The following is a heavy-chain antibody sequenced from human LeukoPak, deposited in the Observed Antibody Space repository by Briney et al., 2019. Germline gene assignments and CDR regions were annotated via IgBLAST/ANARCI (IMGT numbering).Heavy chain of an antibody. Sequence: GASVKVSCKASGYSFTSYGITWVRQAPGQGLEWMGWINPYNGNTNYAQKLQGRVTMTTDTSTSTAYMDLRSLRSDDTAVYYCARDSLISGNYLGLDYWGQGTLVTVSS. CDR2: INPYNGNT. J-gene: IGHJ4*02. D-gene: IGHD1-26*01. CDR3: ARDSLISGNYLGLDY. V-gene: IGHV1-18*01. CDR1: GYSFTSYG.